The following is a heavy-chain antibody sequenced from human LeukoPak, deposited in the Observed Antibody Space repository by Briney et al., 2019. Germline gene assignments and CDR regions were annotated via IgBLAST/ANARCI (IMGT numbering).Heavy chain of an antibody. CDR1: GFTFSSYA. J-gene: IGHJ4*02. CDR2: ISCSGGSA. D-gene: IGHD3-9*01. V-gene: IGHV3-23*01. CDR3: AKDRRDVLRYFDWYPPIDY. Sequence: GGSLRLSCAASGFTFSSYAMSWVRQAPGKGLEWVSAISCSGGSAYYADSVKGRFTISRDNSKNTLYLQMNSLRAEDTAVYYCAKDRRDVLRYFDWYPPIDYWGQGTLVTVSS.